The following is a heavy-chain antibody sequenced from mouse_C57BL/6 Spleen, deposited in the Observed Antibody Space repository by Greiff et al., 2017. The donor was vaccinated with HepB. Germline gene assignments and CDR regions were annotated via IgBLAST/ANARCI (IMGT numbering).Heavy chain of an antibody. D-gene: IGHD2-5*01. V-gene: IGHV8-8*01. CDR1: GFSLSTFGMG. J-gene: IGHJ4*01. CDR2: IWWDDDK. CDR3: ARIVAYYSTYGGSYAMDY. Sequence: QVTLKESGPGILQPSQTLSLTCSFSGFSLSTFGMGVGWIRQPSGKGLEWLAHIWWDDDKYYNPALKSRLTISKDTSKNQVFLKIANVDTADTATYYCARIVAYYSTYGGSYAMDYWGQGTSVTGSS.